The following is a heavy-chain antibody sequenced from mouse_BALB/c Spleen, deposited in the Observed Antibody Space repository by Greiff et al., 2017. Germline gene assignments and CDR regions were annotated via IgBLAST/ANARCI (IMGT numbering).Heavy chain of an antibody. D-gene: IGHD2-1*01. Sequence: EVKLMESGPGLVKPSQSLSLTCTVTGYSITSDYAWNWIRQFPGNKLEWMGYISYSGSTSYNPSLKSRISITRDTSKNQFFLQLNSVTTEDTATYCCARRDGNYLYAMDYWGQGTSVTVSS. CDR3: ARRDGNYLYAMDY. CDR1: GYSITSDYA. J-gene: IGHJ4*01. V-gene: IGHV3-2*02. CDR2: ISYSGST.